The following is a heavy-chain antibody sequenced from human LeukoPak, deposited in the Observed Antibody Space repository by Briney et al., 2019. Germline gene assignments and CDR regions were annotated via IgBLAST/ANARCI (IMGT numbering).Heavy chain of an antibody. CDR1: GASFSGYF. CDR3: ARQTGSGLFILP. D-gene: IGHD3/OR15-3a*01. J-gene: IGHJ4*02. Sequence: SETLSLTCAVSGASFSGYFWNWIRQSPEKGLEWIGEIKYDGTTNYNPSLTSRVTMFIDKATNQFHLKVTSLTAADTAVYYCARQTGSGLFILPGGQGTLVTVSS. V-gene: IGHV4-34*10. CDR2: IKYDGTT.